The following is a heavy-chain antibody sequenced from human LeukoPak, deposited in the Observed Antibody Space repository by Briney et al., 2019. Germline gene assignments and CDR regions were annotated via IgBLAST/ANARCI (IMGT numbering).Heavy chain of an antibody. J-gene: IGHJ4*02. D-gene: IGHD2-2*02. CDR3: ARDHCSSTSCYSPFDY. Sequence: GGSLRLSCAASGFTVSSNYMSWVRQAPGKGLEWVSVIYSGGSTYYADSVKGRFTISRDNAKNSLYLQMNSLRAEDTAVYYCARDHCSSTSCYSPFDYWGQGTLVTVSS. V-gene: IGHV3-53*01. CDR2: IYSGGST. CDR1: GFTVSSNY.